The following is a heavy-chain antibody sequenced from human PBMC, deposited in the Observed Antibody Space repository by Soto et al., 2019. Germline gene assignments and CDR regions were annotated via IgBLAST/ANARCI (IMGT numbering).Heavy chain of an antibody. J-gene: IGHJ6*03. CDR1: GFTFSSYA. CDR3: AKDAVPTSIIYYNYYMDV. Sequence: GGSLRLSCAASGFTFSSYAMSWVRQAPGKGLEWVSVMSGSGGSTHYADSVKGRFTISRDTSKNTLYLQMNSLRAEDTAVYYCAKDAVPTSIIYYNYYMDVWGKGTTVTVSS. D-gene: IGHD5-12*01. CDR2: MSGSGGST. V-gene: IGHV3-23*01.